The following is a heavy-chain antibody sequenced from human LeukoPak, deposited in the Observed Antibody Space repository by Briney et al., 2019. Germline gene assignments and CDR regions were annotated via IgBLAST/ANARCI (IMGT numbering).Heavy chain of an antibody. CDR2: ISSSSSTR. Sequence: GGSLRLSCAASGFTFSSYSMNRVRQAPGKGLEWVSYISSSSSTRYYADSVKGRFTISRDNAKNSPDLQMNSLRDEDTAVYYCARGVGYYGSGSYHFDYWGQGTLVTVSS. J-gene: IGHJ4*02. CDR1: GFTFSSYS. V-gene: IGHV3-48*02. D-gene: IGHD3-10*01. CDR3: ARGVGYYGSGSYHFDY.